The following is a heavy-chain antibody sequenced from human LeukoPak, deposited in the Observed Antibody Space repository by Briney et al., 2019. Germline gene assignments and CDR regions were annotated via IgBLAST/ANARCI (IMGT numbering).Heavy chain of an antibody. J-gene: IGHJ4*02. CDR3: AHSTTSIVLMVYYNGGYFDY. D-gene: IGHD2-8*01. V-gene: IGHV2-5*01. Sequence: SGPTLVNPTQTLTLTCTFSGFSLSTSGVGVGWIRQPPGKALEWLALIYWNDDKRYSPSLKSRLTITKDTSKNQVVLTMTNMDPVDTATYYCAHSTTSIVLMVYYNGGYFDYWGQGTLVTVSS. CDR2: IYWNDDK. CDR1: GFSLSTSGVG.